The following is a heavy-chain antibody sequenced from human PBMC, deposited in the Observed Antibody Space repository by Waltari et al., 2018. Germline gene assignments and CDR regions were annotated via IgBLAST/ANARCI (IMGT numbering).Heavy chain of an antibody. V-gene: IGHV1-2*06. CDR3: ARDSSGYYYGWFDP. CDR2: INPNSGGT. D-gene: IGHD3-22*01. Sequence: QVQLVQSGAEVKKPGASVKVSRKASGYTFTGYYMHWVRQAPGQGLEWMGRINPNSGGTNYAQKFQGRVTMTRDTSISTAYMELSRLRSDDTAVYYCARDSSGYYYGWFDPWGQGTLVTVSS. J-gene: IGHJ5*02. CDR1: GYTFTGYY.